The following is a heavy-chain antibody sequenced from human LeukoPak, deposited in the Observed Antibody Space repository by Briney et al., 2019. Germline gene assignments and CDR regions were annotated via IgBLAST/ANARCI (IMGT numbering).Heavy chain of an antibody. V-gene: IGHV4-61*02. J-gene: IGHJ5*02. CDR3: ARALFPRWLQFGFDP. CDR2: IYTSGST. D-gene: IGHD5-24*01. Sequence: PSETLSLTCTVSGGSISSGSYYWSWIRQPAGKGLEWIGRIYTSGSTNYNPSLKSRVTISVDTSKNQFSLKLSSVTAADTAVYYCARALFPRWLQFGFDPWGQGTLVTVSS. CDR1: GGSISSGSYY.